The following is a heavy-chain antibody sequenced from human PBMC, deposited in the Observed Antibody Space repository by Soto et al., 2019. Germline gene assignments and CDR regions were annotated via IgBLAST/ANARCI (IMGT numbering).Heavy chain of an antibody. CDR2: INPNSGGT. V-gene: IGHV1-2*02. CDR3: ARAQHDYGDYTFDY. D-gene: IGHD4-17*01. J-gene: IGHJ4*02. CDR1: GYTFSGYY. Sequence: QEQLVQSGAEVKKPGASVKVSCKASGYTFSGYYIHWLRQAPGQGLEWMGWINPNSGGTNYAQKFQGRVTVTRDTPTSTAYMELSRLTSDDTAVYYCARAQHDYGDYTFDYWGQGTLVTVSS.